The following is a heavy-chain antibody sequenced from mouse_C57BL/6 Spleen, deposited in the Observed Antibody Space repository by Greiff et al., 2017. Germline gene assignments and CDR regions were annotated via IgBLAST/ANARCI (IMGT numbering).Heavy chain of an antibody. CDR1: GYTFTDYY. J-gene: IGHJ1*03. Sequence: QVQLQQSGAELVRPGASVKLSCKASGYTFTDYYINWVKQRPGQGLEWIARIYPGSGNTYYNEKFKGKATLTAEKSSSTAYMQLSSLTSEDSAVYFCARRWLLGYFDVWGTGTTVTVSS. CDR2: IYPGSGNT. D-gene: IGHD2-3*01. V-gene: IGHV1-76*01. CDR3: ARRWLLGYFDV.